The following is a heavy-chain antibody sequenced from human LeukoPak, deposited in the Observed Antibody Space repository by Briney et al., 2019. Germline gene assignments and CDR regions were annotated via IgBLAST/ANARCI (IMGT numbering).Heavy chain of an antibody. D-gene: IGHD2-2*01. Sequence: SETLSLTCTVSGGSISSSRYYWGWIRQPPGKGLEWIGYIYYSGSTNYNPSLKSRVTISVDTSKNQFSLKLSSVTAADTAVYYCAGLDIVVVPAATRGIHWFDSWGQGTLVTVSS. CDR1: GGSISSSRYY. J-gene: IGHJ5*01. CDR3: AGLDIVVVPAATRGIHWFDS. V-gene: IGHV4-61*05. CDR2: IYYSGST.